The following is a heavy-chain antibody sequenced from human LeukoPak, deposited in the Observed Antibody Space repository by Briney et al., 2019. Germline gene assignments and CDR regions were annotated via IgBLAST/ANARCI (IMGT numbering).Heavy chain of an antibody. V-gene: IGHV4-59*08. D-gene: IGHD6-19*01. CDR1: GGSISNYY. CDR2: IYYTGST. Sequence: PSETLSLTCTVSGGSISNYYWSWIRQPPGKGLEWIGYIYYTGSTNYNPSLNSRVTISVDTSKNQFSLKLSSVTAADTAVYYCARRGRSSGWYFDFDYWGQGTLVTVSS. J-gene: IGHJ4*02. CDR3: ARRGRSSGWYFDFDY.